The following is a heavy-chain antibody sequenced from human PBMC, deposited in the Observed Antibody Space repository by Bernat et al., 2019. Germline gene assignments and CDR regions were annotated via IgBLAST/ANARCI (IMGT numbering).Heavy chain of an antibody. CDR2: IWYDGSNK. J-gene: IGHJ4*02. CDR3: ARGGERDCSSTSCFYYFDY. V-gene: IGHV3-33*01. Sequence: QVQLVESGGGVVQPGRSLRLSCAASGFTFSSYGMHWVRQAPGKGLEWVAVIWYDGSNKYYVDSVKGRFTISRDNSKNTLYLQMNSLRAEDTAVYYCARGGERDCSSTSCFYYFDYWGQGTLVTVSS. D-gene: IGHD2-2*01. CDR1: GFTFSSYG.